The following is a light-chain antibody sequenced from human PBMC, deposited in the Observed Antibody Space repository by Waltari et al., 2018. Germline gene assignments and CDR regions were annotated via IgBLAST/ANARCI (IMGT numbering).Light chain of an antibody. Sequence: QLVLTQSPSASASLGASVKLTCTLSSCHSPNAVAWPQQQPEKGPRFLMKVNSDGSHTKGDEIPDRFSGSSSGAERYLTISSLQSEDETDYYCQTGGHGTWVFGGGTKLTVL. V-gene: IGLV4-69*01. CDR3: QTGGHGTWV. J-gene: IGLJ3*02. CDR2: VNSDGSH. CDR1: SCHSPNA.